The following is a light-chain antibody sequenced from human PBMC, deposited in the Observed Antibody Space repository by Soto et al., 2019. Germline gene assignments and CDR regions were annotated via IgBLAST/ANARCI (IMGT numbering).Light chain of an antibody. CDR2: DVT. J-gene: IGLJ1*01. CDR3: SSYSSSSTLV. CDR1: SSDVGGYNH. V-gene: IGLV2-14*01. Sequence: QSALTQPASVSGSPGQSITISCTGTSSDVGGYNHVSWYQQHPGKAPKVIIYDVTYRPSGASNRFSASKSGNTASLSISGLQAEDEADYYCSSYSSSSTLVFGTGTKVTVL.